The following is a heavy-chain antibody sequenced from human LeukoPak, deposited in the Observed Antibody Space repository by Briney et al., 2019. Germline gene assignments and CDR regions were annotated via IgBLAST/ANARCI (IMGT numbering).Heavy chain of an antibody. J-gene: IGHJ4*02. V-gene: IGHV4-59*08. CDR2: IYYSGST. CDR1: GGSISSYY. D-gene: IGHD5-12*01. CDR3: ARHSSPLVATITDY. Sequence: SETLSLTCTVSGGSISSYYWSWIRQPPGKGLEWIGYIYYSGSTNYNPSLKSRVTISVDTSKNQFSLKLSSVTAADTAVYYCARHSSPLVATITDYWGQGTLVTVSS.